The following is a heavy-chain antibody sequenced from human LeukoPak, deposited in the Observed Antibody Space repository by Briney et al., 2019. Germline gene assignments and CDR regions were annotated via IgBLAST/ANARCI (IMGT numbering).Heavy chain of an antibody. CDR3: VKVIVTTSEKGGAFHI. D-gene: IGHD5-12*01. V-gene: IGHV3-23*01. J-gene: IGHJ3*02. Sequence: GGSLRLSCAASGFTFSSYAMTWVRQAPGKGLEWVSTISGNGGSTYYADSVKGRFTISGDNSKNTLYLQMNSLRVEDTAVYYCVKVIVTTSEKGGAFHIWGQGTMGTVSS. CDR1: GFTFSSYA. CDR2: ISGNGGST.